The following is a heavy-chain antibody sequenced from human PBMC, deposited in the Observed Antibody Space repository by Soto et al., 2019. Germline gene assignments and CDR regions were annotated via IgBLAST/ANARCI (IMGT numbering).Heavy chain of an antibody. CDR1: GFTFSSYA. Sequence: EVQLLESGGGLVQPGGSLSLSCAPSGFTFSSYAMSWVRQAPGKGLEWVSAISGSGGSTYYADSVKGRFTISRDNSKNTLYLQMNSLRAEDTAVYYCAKVVGRVMEPYYFDYWGQGTLVTVSS. D-gene: IGHD1-26*01. CDR3: AKVVGRVMEPYYFDY. J-gene: IGHJ4*02. V-gene: IGHV3-23*01. CDR2: ISGSGGST.